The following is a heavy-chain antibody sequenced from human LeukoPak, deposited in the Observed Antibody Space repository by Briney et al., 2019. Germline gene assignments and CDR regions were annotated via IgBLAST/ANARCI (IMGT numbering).Heavy chain of an antibody. D-gene: IGHD2-2*01. CDR2: IYYSGST. J-gene: IGHJ5*02. Sequence: PSETLSLTCTVSGGSITSYYWSWIRQHPGKGLEWIGYIYYSGSTYYNPSLKSRVTISVDTSKNQFSLKLSSVTAADTAVYYCARERPPGYCSSTSCYWNWFDPWGQGTLVTVSS. CDR1: GGSITSYY. V-gene: IGHV4-59*06. CDR3: ARERPPGYCSSTSCYWNWFDP.